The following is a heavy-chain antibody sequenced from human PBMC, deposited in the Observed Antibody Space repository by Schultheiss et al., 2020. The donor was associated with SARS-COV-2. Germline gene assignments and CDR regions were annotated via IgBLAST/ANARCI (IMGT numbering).Heavy chain of an antibody. V-gene: IGHV4-34*01. CDR3: ARGGIVATRPLFDY. D-gene: IGHD5-12*01. CDR2: IYYSGST. J-gene: IGHJ4*02. CDR1: GGSFSGYY. Sequence: SQTLSLTCAVYGGSFSGYYWSWIRQPPGKGLEWIGYIYYSGSTNYNPSLESRVSISVDTSKNQFSLQLSSVTAADTAVYYCARGGIVATRPLFDYWGQGTLVTVSS.